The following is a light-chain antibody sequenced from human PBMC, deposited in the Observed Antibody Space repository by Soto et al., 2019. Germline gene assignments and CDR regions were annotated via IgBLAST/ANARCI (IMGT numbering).Light chain of an antibody. J-gene: IGKJ4*01. Sequence: EIVLTQPPGTLSLSPGERATLSCRASQSVGSNSLAWYQQRPGQAPRFLIYDASSRATGIPDRFSGSGSGTDFTLTISRLEPEDFAEDYCQQYGSTPLTFGGGTKVEIK. CDR2: DAS. CDR3: QQYGSTPLT. CDR1: QSVGSNS. V-gene: IGKV3-20*01.